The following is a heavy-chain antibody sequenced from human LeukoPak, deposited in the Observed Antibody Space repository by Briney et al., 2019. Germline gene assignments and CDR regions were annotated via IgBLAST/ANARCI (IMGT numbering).Heavy chain of an antibody. CDR2: INHSGST. J-gene: IGHJ5*02. CDR1: GGSFSGYY. D-gene: IGHD1-7*01. Sequence: PSETLSLTCAVYGGSFSGYYWSWIRQPPGKGLEWIGEINHSGSTNYNPSLKSRVTISVDTSKNQFSLKLSSVTAADTAVYYCARDGSVNSWFDPWGQGTLVTVSS. CDR3: ARDGSVNSWFDP. V-gene: IGHV4-34*01.